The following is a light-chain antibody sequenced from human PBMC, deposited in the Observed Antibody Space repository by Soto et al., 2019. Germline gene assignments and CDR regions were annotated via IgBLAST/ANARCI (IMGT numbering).Light chain of an antibody. J-gene: IGLJ3*02. V-gene: IGLV2-14*01. Sequence: QSALTQPASVSGSPGQSITISCTGTSSDVGGYNYVSWYQHHPGKAPKLMIYEVSNRPSGVSNRFSGSKSGNPASLTISGLQADDEADYYCGSYTRSSPPVFGGGTQLTVL. CDR2: EVS. CDR3: GSYTRSSPPV. CDR1: SSDVGGYNY.